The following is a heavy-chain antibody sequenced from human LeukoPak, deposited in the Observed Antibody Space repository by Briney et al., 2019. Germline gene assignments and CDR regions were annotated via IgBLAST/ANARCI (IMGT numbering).Heavy chain of an antibody. D-gene: IGHD4-23*01. CDR1: GFTFSSYA. V-gene: IGHV3-30*04. CDR2: ISYDGSDK. CDR3: ARVSARSNPNSGASDY. J-gene: IGHJ4*02. Sequence: GGSLRLSCAASGFTFSSYAMHWVRQAPGKGLEWVAVISYDGSDKYYADSVKGRFTISRDNSKNTLYLQMNSLRPEDTAVYYCARVSARSNPNSGASDYWGQGSLVTVSS.